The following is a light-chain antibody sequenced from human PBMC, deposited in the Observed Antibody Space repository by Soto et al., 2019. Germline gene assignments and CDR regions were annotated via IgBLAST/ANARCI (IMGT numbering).Light chain of an antibody. V-gene: IGKV1-39*01. CDR2: AAS. CDR3: QQSYSTTWT. Sequence: DIQMTQSPSSLSASVGDRVTITCRASQSISSHLNWYQQKPGEAPKLLIYAASIFQSGVPSRFSGSGSGTEFTLIISRLQPEDFATYYCQQSYSTTWTFGQGTKVGIK. CDR1: QSISSH. J-gene: IGKJ1*01.